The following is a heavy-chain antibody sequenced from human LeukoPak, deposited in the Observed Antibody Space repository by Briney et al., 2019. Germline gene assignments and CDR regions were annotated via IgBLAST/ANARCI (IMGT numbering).Heavy chain of an antibody. V-gene: IGHV3-49*04. CDR1: GFTFGDYA. CDR2: IRSKAYGGTT. CDR3: TRAYDSSGYYRYFDY. Sequence: GGSLRLSCTASGFTFGDYAMSWVRQAPGKGLEWVGFIRSKAYGGTTEYAASVKGSFTISRDDSKSIAYLQMNSLKTEDTAVYYCTRAYDSSGYYRYFDYWGQGTLVTVSS. D-gene: IGHD3-22*01. J-gene: IGHJ4*02.